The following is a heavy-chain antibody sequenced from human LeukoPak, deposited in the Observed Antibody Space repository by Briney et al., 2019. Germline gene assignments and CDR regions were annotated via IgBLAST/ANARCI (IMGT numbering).Heavy chain of an antibody. V-gene: IGHV4-4*09. CDR1: GGSISSYY. CDR2: IYTSGST. CDR3: ARGHYGSGSYPKTKPYYYYYYMDV. Sequence: SETLSLTCTVSGGSISSYYWSWIRQPPGKGPGWIGYIYTSGSTNYNPSLKSRVTMSVDTSKNQFSLKLSSVTAADTAVYYCARGHYGSGSYPKTKPYYYYYYMDVWGKGTTVTVSS. D-gene: IGHD3-10*01. J-gene: IGHJ6*03.